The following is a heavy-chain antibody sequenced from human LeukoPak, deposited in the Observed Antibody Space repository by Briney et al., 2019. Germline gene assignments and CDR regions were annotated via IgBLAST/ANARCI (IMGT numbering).Heavy chain of an antibody. CDR2: IIPIFGIA. CDR1: GGTFSSYA. V-gene: IGHV1-69*10. J-gene: IGHJ1*01. CDR3: ATTYCGGDCYTDDSAEYFQH. D-gene: IGHD2-21*02. Sequence: SVKVSCKASGGTFSSYAISWVRQAPGQGLEWMGGIIPIFGIANYAQKFQGRVTITADKSTSTAYMELSSLRSGDTAVYYCATTYCGGDCYTDDSAEYFQHWGQGPLVTVSS.